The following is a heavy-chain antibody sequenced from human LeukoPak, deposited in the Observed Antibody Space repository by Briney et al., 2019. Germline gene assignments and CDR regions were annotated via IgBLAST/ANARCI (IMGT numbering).Heavy chain of an antibody. Sequence: GGSLRLSCAASGFTFSSKWMHWVRQSPGKGLVWVSHINSDGSNTNYADSVKGQFNISRDNAKNTLYLQLNSLRAEDTAVYYCARGGCSSTSCLDYWGQGTLVTVSS. V-gene: IGHV3-74*01. CDR3: ARGGCSSTSCLDY. D-gene: IGHD2-2*01. CDR2: INSDGSNT. J-gene: IGHJ4*02. CDR1: GFTFSSKW.